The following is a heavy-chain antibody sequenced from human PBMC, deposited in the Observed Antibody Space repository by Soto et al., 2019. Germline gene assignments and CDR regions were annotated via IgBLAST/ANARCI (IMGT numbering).Heavy chain of an antibody. CDR2: IYYSGST. CDR3: ATGGFEYQLPHYYYYGMDV. J-gene: IGHJ6*02. D-gene: IGHD2-2*01. Sequence: PSETLSLTCTVSGGSISSSSYYWGWIRQPPGKGLEWIGSIYYSGSTYYNPSLKSRVTISVDTSKNQFSLKLSSVTAADTAVYYCATGGFEYQLPHYYYYGMDVWGQGTTVTVSS. V-gene: IGHV4-39*01. CDR1: GGSISSSSYY.